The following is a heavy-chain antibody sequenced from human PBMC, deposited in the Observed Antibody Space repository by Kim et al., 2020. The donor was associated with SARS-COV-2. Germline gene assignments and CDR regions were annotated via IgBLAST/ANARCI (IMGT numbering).Heavy chain of an antibody. D-gene: IGHD2-15*01. CDR3: VKGGRSGGSRRHQTYYYYYGMDV. J-gene: IGHJ6*02. Sequence: GGSLRLSCSASGFTFSSYAMHWVRQAPGKGLEYVSAISSNGGSTYYADSVKGRFTISRDNSKNTLYLQMSSLRAEDTAVYYCVKGGRSGGSRRHQTYYYYYGMDVWGQGTTVTVSS. CDR1: GFTFSSYA. V-gene: IGHV3-64D*09. CDR2: ISSNGGST.